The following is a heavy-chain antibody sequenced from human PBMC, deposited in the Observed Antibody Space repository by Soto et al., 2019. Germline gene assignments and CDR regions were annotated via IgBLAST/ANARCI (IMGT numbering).Heavy chain of an antibody. J-gene: IGHJ6*02. CDR2: ISYDGSNK. V-gene: IGHV3-30-3*01. Sequence: GGSLRLSCAASGFTFSSYAMHWVRQAPGRGLEWVAVISYDGSNKYYADSVKGRFTISRDNSKNTLYLQMNSLRAEDTAVYYCARGSSSWYPPRIMDVWGQGTTVT. CDR3: ARGSSSWYPPRIMDV. D-gene: IGHD6-13*01. CDR1: GFTFSSYA.